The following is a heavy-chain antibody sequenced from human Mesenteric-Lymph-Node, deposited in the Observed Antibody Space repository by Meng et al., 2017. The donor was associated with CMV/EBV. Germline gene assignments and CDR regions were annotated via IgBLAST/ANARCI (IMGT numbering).Heavy chain of an antibody. J-gene: IGHJ3*02. V-gene: IGHV3-48*04. CDR3: AREYSSGGDAFDI. Sequence: GESLKISCAASGFTFSSYSMNWVRQAPGKGLEWVSYISSSSSTIYYADSVKGRFTISRDNAKNSLYLQMNSLRAEDTAVYYCAREYSSGGDAFDIWGQGTMVTVSS. CDR1: GFTFSSYS. CDR2: ISSSSSTI. D-gene: IGHD6-19*01.